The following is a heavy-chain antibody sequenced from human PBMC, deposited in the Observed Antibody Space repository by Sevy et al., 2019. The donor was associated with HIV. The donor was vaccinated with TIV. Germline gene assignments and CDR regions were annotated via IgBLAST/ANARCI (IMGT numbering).Heavy chain of an antibody. Sequence: GGSLRLSCAAPGFSFRDNYITWIRQAPGNGLEWVSHISPSGKTISYAGSVKCRFTISKDNAKNSLYLQMNSLRVEDTAVYYCAGGKYWFDPWGQGTLVTVSS. CDR1: GFSFRDNY. V-gene: IGHV3-11*04. J-gene: IGHJ5*02. CDR2: ISPSGKTI. CDR3: AGGKYWFDP.